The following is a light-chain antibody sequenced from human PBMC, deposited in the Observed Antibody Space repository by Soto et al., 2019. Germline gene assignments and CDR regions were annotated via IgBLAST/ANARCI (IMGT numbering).Light chain of an antibody. J-gene: IGKJ1*01. Sequence: EIVLTQSPGTLSLSPGERATLSCRASQSVSSSYLAWYQQKPGQAPRLLIYGASSRATGIPDRFSGSGSGTDFTLTISRLETEDFAVYYCQQYGSSPGTFGQGTQVEIK. CDR2: GAS. V-gene: IGKV3-20*01. CDR1: QSVSSSY. CDR3: QQYGSSPGT.